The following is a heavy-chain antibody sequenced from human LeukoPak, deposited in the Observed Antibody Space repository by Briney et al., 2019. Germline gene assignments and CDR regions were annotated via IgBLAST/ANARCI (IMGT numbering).Heavy chain of an antibody. J-gene: IGHJ3*02. CDR2: IIPIFGTA. D-gene: IGHD3-22*01. Sequence: SVKVSCKASGYTFTSYAMNWVRQAPGQGLEWMGGIIPIFGTANYAQKFQGRVTITADESTSTAYMELSSLRSEDTAVYYCARDSYYYDSSGYYNDAFDIWGQGTMVTASS. CDR3: ARDSYYYDSSGYYNDAFDI. CDR1: GYTFTSYA. V-gene: IGHV1-69*13.